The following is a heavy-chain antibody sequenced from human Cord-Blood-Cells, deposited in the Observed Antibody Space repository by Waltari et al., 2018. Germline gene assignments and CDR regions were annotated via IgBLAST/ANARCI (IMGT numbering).Heavy chain of an antibody. J-gene: IGHJ3*02. Sequence: QVQLVQSGAEVKKPGASVKVSCKVSGYTLTELSMHWARQAPGTGLEWMGSFDPEDGETIYAQKLQGRVTMTEDTSTDTAYMELSSLRSEDTAVYYCATDMTVYDAFDIWGQGTMVTVSS. CDR3: ATDMTVYDAFDI. CDR2: FDPEDGET. CDR1: GYTLTELS. V-gene: IGHV1-24*01. D-gene: IGHD3-9*01.